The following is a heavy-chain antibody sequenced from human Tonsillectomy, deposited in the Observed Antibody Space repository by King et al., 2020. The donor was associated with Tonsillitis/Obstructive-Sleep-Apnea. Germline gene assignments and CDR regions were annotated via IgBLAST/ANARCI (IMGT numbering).Heavy chain of an antibody. J-gene: IGHJ6*03. Sequence: QLQESGPGLVKPSETLSLTCTVSGDSIRSSTYYWGWIRQPPGKGLEWIGSISYSGSTYYNPSLKSRVTISVDTSKNQFSLKLSSVTAEDTAVYYCARLPYYDYMDVWGKGTTVTVSS. V-gene: IGHV4-39*01. CDR2: ISYSGST. CDR1: GDSIRSSTYY. CDR3: ARLPYYDYMDV.